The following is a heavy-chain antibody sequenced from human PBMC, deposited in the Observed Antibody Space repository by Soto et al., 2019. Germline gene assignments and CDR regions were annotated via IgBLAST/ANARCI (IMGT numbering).Heavy chain of an antibody. Sequence: ASVKVSCKASGGTFSSYAISWVRQAPGQGLEWMGWINPNSGGTNYAQKFQGWVTMTRDTSISTAYMELSRLRSDDTAVYYCARGAGGQQQPHEDAFDIWGQGTMVTVSS. CDR1: GGTFSSYA. D-gene: IGHD6-13*01. CDR3: ARGAGGQQQPHEDAFDI. CDR2: INPNSGGT. V-gene: IGHV1-2*04. J-gene: IGHJ3*02.